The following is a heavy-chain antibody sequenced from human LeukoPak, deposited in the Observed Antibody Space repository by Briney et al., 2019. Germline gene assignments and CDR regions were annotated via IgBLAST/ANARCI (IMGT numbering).Heavy chain of an antibody. CDR3: ARHQPRYCSSTSCYGYYYMDV. CDR2: IYTSGST. J-gene: IGHJ6*03. D-gene: IGHD2-2*01. CDR1: GGSISSYY. V-gene: IGHV4-4*09. Sequence: KTSETLSSTCTVSGGSISSYYWSWIRQPPGKGLEWIGYIYTSGSTNYNPSLKSRVTISVDTSKNQFSLKLSSVTATDTAVYYCARHQPRYCSSTSCYGYYYMDVWGKGTTVTVSS.